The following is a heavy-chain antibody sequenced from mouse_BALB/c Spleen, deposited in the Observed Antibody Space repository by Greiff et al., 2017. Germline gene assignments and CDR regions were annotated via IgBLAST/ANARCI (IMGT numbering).Heavy chain of an antibody. CDR3: ARWGGNFYAMDY. J-gene: IGHJ4*01. CDR1: GYTFTSYY. D-gene: IGHD2-1*01. V-gene: IGHV1S81*02. CDR2: INPSNGGT. Sequence: QVQLKESGAELVKPGASVKLSCKASGYTFTSYYMYWVKQRPGQGLEWIGEINPSNGGTNFNEKFKSKATLTVDKSSSTAYMQLSSLTSEDSAVYYCARWGGNFYAMDYWGQGTSVTVSS.